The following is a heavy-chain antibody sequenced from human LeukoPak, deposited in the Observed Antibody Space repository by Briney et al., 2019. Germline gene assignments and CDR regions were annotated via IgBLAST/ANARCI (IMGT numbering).Heavy chain of an antibody. D-gene: IGHD6-19*01. Sequence: SETLSLTCTVSGYSITSAYYWGWIRQPPGKGLEWIGSFFLKGSTYYNPSLKSRVTISVDTSKNQLSLKLSAVTAADTALYYCAKGSSAWVQGAFDIWGQGTRVTVSS. V-gene: IGHV4-38-2*02. CDR2: FFLKGST. CDR1: GYSITSAYY. J-gene: IGHJ3*02. CDR3: AKGSSAWVQGAFDI.